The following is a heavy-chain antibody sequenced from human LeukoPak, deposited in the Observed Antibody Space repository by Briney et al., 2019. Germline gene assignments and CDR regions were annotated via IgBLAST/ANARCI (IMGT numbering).Heavy chain of an antibody. Sequence: SETLSLTCTVSGDSISSYYWSWIRQPPGKGLEWIGYMHYSGNTNYNPSLKSRVTMSVDTSKNQFSLKLTSVTAADTAVYYCASSLFGGSYSLAYWGQGTLVTVSS. V-gene: IGHV4-59*01. CDR1: GDSISSYY. CDR2: MHYSGNT. CDR3: ASSLFGGSYSLAY. D-gene: IGHD1-26*01. J-gene: IGHJ4*02.